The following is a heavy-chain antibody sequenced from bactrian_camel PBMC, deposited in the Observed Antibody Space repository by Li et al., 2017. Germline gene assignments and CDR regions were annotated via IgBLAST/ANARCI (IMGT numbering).Heavy chain of an antibody. CDR3: TKDLSYGTRDWTRSA. V-gene: IGHV3S1*01. CDR2: IATGSGNT. J-gene: IGHJ4*01. CDR1: GYTYNRNC. Sequence: HVQLVESGGGSVQAGGSLRLSCAASGYTYNRNCMAWFRQAPGKECEGVARIATGSGNTYYADSVKGRFSISRDNAKNTLYLQLFNLRTEDTAMYYCTKDLSYGTRDWTRSARGQGTQVTVS. D-gene: IGHD3*01.